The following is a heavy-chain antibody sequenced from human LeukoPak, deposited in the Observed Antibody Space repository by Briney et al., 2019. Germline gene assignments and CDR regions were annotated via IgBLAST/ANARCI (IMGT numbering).Heavy chain of an antibody. J-gene: IGHJ4*02. CDR2: INHSGST. V-gene: IGHV4-34*01. D-gene: IGHD1-20*01. CDR1: GGSFSGYY. CDR3: ARGGITGTMDFDY. Sequence: SETLSLTCAVYGGSFSGYYWSWIRQPPGKGLEWIGEINHSGSTNYNPSLKSRVTISVDTSKNQFSLKLSSVTAADTAVYYCARGGITGTMDFDYWGQGTLVTVSS.